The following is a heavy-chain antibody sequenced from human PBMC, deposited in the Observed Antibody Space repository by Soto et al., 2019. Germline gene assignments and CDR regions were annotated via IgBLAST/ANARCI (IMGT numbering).Heavy chain of an antibody. V-gene: IGHV1-3*01. Sequence: VASVKVSCKASGYTFTSYAMHWVRQAPGQRLEWMGWINAGNGNTKYSQKFQGRVTITRDTSASTAYMELSSLRSEDTAVYYCARPRDSSWYYFDYWGQGTLVTVSS. CDR2: INAGNGNT. J-gene: IGHJ4*02. CDR3: ARPRDSSWYYFDY. D-gene: IGHD6-13*01. CDR1: GYTFTSYA.